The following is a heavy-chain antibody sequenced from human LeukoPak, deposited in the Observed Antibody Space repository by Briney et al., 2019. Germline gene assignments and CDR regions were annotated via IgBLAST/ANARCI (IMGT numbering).Heavy chain of an antibody. D-gene: IGHD6-13*01. J-gene: IGHJ4*02. CDR2: ISGSGGST. V-gene: IGHV3-23*01. CDR3: TVAFSSSWYRFDY. CDR1: GFTFSSYA. Sequence: GGSLRLSCAASGFTFSSYAMSWVRQAPGKGLEWVLAISGSGGSTYYADSVKGRFTISRDNSKNTLYLQMNSLRAEDTAVYYCTVAFSSSWYRFDYWGQGTLVTVSS.